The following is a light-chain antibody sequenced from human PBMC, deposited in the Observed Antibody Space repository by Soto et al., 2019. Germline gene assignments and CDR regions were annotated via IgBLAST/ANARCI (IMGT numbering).Light chain of an antibody. V-gene: IGKV3-11*01. CDR2: DAS. CDR3: QQRINWPLT. Sequence: EILLTQSPATLSLSPGDRATLSCRASQSVSSYLAWYQQRPGQAPRLLIYDASNRATGIPARFSGSGSGTDFTLTISSLQPEDFAVYYCQQRINWPLTFGPGTKVDIK. J-gene: IGKJ3*01. CDR1: QSVSSY.